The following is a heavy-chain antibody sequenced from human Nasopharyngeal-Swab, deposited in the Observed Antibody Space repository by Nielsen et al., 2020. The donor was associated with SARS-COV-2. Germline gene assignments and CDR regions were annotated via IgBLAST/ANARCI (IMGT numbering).Heavy chain of an antibody. D-gene: IGHD1-26*01. CDR2: IIPIFGTA. Sequence: SVKVSCKASGGTFSSYAISWVRQAPGQGLEWMGGIIPIFGTANYAQKFQGRVTITVDESTSTAYMELSSLRSEDTAVYYCARGEGSYTRSFDYWGQGTLVTVSS. CDR3: ARGEGSYTRSFDY. J-gene: IGHJ4*02. CDR1: GGTFSSYA. V-gene: IGHV1-69*13.